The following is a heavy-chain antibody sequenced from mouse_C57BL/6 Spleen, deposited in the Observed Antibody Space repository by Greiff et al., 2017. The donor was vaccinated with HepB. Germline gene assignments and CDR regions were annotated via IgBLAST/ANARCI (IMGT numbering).Heavy chain of an antibody. CDR1: GFTFSDYG. V-gene: IGHV5-17*01. Sequence: EVQGVESGGGLVKPGGSLKLSCEASGFTFSDYGMHWVRQAPDKGLEWVAYISSGSSTIYYADTLKGRFTISRDNAKNTLFLQMTSLRSEDTAMYYCARALFITPVVHYWGPGTTLTVAS. D-gene: IGHD1-1*01. J-gene: IGHJ2*01. CDR3: ARALFITPVVHY. CDR2: ISSGSSTI.